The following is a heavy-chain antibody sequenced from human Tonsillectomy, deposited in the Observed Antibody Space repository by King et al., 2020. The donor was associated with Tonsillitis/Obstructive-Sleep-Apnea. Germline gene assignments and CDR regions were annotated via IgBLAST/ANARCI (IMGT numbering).Heavy chain of an antibody. D-gene: IGHD2-2*01. CDR1: GFTFGDYA. CDR2: IRSTAYGGTT. J-gene: IGHJ6*03. V-gene: IGHV3-49*04. CDR3: TSGGEYQLLVGGNYYYYYMDV. Sequence: VQLVESGGGLVQPGRSLRLSCTASGFTFGDYAMSWVRQAPGKGLEWVGFIRSTAYGGTTEYAASVKGRFTISRDDYKSIAYLQMNSLKTEDTAVYYCTSGGEYQLLVGGNYYYYYMDVWGKGTTVTVSS.